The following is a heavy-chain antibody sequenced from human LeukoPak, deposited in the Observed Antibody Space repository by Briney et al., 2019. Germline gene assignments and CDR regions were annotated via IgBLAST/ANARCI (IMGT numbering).Heavy chain of an antibody. V-gene: IGHV1-2*02. CDR1: GYSFIGYY. J-gene: IGHJ4*02. CDR3: ARDHSSGWYVY. D-gene: IGHD6-19*01. CDR2: INPNSGGA. Sequence: ASVKVSCKASGYSFIGYYIHWVRQAPGQGLEWMGWINPNSGGANYAQKFQGRVTMTRDTSISTAYMGLSRLKSDDTAVYYCARDHSSGWYVYWGQGTLVTVSS.